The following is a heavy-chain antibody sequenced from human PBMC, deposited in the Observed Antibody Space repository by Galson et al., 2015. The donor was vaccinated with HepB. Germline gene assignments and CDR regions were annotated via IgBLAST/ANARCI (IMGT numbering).Heavy chain of an antibody. CDR1: GYTFSNNP. CDR2: INAGNGYT. CDR3: ARVRGDGYNWANDY. Sequence: SVKVSCKASGYTFSNNPMHWVRQAPGQRLEWMGWINAGNGYTKMSQKFRGRVTITSDTSAHTVYMELSGLRSEDTAVYYCARVRGDGYNWANDYWGQGTLVTVSS. V-gene: IGHV1-3*01. D-gene: IGHD5-24*01. J-gene: IGHJ4*02.